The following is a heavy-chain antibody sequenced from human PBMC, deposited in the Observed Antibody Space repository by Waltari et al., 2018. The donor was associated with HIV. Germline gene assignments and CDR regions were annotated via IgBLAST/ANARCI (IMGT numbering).Heavy chain of an antibody. Sequence: QVQLVESGGGVVQPGRSLRLSCAASGFTFSSYGMHWVRQAPGKGVEWVEVISYDGSNKYYADSVKGRFTISRDNSKNTLYLQMNSLRAEDTAVYYCAKDTHELRNYYGMDVWCQGTTVTVSS. V-gene: IGHV3-30*18. CDR1: GFTFSSYG. CDR2: ISYDGSNK. CDR3: AKDTHELRNYYGMDV. J-gene: IGHJ6*02. D-gene: IGHD3-16*01.